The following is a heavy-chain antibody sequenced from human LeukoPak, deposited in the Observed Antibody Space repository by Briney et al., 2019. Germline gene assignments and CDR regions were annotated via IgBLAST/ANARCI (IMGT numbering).Heavy chain of an antibody. CDR1: GGSFSGHY. CDR2: INHSGST. D-gene: IGHD4-17*01. CDR3: ARGQAVTSPFGY. V-gene: IGHV4-34*01. J-gene: IGHJ4*02. Sequence: SETLSLTCAVYGGSFSGHYWSWIRQPPGKGLEWIGEINHSGSTNYNPSLKSRVTISVDTSKNQFSLKLSSVTAADTAVYYCARGQAVTSPFGYWGQGTLVTVSS.